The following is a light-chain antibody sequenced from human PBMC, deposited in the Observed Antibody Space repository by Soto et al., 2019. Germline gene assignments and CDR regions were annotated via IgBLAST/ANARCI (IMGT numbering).Light chain of an antibody. V-gene: IGLV2-14*03. CDR2: DVG. CDR3: TSYTSAFTPYV. CDR1: SSDIGGYNF. Sequence: QSVLTQPASLSGSPGQSITISCTGTSSDIGGYNFVSWFQHHPGKAPKLMIYDVGDRPSGVSDRFSGSKSGNTASLTISGLQAEDEADYYCTSYTSAFTPYVFGTGTKLTVL. J-gene: IGLJ1*01.